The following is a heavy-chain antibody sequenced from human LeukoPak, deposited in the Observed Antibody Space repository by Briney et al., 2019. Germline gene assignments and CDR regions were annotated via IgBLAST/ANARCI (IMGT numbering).Heavy chain of an antibody. Sequence: ASVKVSCKASGYTFTVYSINWLRQAPGQGLEWMGWINTNTGNPTYAQGFTGRFVFSLDTSVSTAYLQISSLKAEDTAVYYCARVRYYDILTGYLHTGDYYGMDVWGQGTTVTVSS. CDR1: GYTFTVYS. CDR2: INTNTGNP. J-gene: IGHJ6*02. D-gene: IGHD3-9*01. CDR3: ARVRYYDILTGYLHTGDYYGMDV. V-gene: IGHV7-4-1*02.